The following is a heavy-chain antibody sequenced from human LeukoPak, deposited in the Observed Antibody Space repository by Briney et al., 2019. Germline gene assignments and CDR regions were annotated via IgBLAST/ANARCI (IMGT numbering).Heavy chain of an antibody. Sequence: SEALSLTCVVYVGSLRGYYWSWIRQHPGKGLEWTGEINHSGSTNYNPPLKSRVTISVDTSKNQFSLKLSSVTAADTAGYYCAREGLVPAAHNWFDPWGQGTLVTVSS. CDR2: INHSGST. V-gene: IGHV4-34*01. CDR1: VGSLRGYY. CDR3: AREGLVPAAHNWFDP. J-gene: IGHJ5*02. D-gene: IGHD2-2*01.